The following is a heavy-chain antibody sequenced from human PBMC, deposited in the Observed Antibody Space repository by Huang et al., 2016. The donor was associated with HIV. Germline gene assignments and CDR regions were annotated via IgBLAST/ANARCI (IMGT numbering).Heavy chain of an antibody. D-gene: IGHD3-10*01. CDR2: ISYDGRSK. V-gene: IGHV3-30*18. J-gene: IGHJ4*02. CDR1: GFSFSDAG. CDR3: AKDRRAYYYGSGIEY. Sequence: QVQLVESGGGVVEPGRSLRVSCAASGFSFSDAGMHGFRQAPGKGLEWVAVISYDGRSKFYADSVKGRFTISRDNSKNTVYLQMNSLRAGDTAVYYCAKDRRAYYYGSGIEYWGQGARVTVSS.